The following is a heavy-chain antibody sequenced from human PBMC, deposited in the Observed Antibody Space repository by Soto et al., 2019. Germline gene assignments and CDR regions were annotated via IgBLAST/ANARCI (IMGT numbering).Heavy chain of an antibody. CDR3: AKTRGYSYGPASIYYGMDV. Sequence: GGSLRLACAASLFTFSSYGMHGVLQAPGGGVEWVAVISYDGSNKYYADSVKGRFTISRDNSKNTLYLQMNSLRAEDTAVYYCAKTRGYSYGPASIYYGMDVWGQGTTVTVSS. CDR2: ISYDGSNK. D-gene: IGHD5-18*01. V-gene: IGHV3-30*18. CDR1: LFTFSSYG. J-gene: IGHJ6*02.